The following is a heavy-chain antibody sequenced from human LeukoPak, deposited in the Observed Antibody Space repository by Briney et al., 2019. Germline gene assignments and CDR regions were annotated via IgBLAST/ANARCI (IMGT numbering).Heavy chain of an antibody. CDR1: GFTFSSYG. J-gene: IGHJ3*02. CDR3: AKGEVDYYDSSGYDDAFDI. Sequence: PGGSLRLSCAASGFTFSSYGMHWVRQAPGKGLEWVAFIRYDGSNKYYADSVKGRFTISRDNSKNTLYLQMNSLRAEDTAVYYCAKGEVDYYDSSGYDDAFDIWGQGTMVTVSS. V-gene: IGHV3-30*02. D-gene: IGHD3-22*01. CDR2: IRYDGSNK.